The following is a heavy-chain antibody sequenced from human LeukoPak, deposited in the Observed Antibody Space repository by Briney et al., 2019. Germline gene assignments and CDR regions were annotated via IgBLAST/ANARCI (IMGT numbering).Heavy chain of an antibody. J-gene: IGHJ4*02. CDR3: ARGSRDSSSYY. D-gene: IGHD6-6*01. Sequence: GGSLRLSCAASGFSFSNYYMSWIRQAPWKGLEWISCISSSGDYTNYADSVKGRFTISRDSAKISLFLQMNGLRAEDTAVYYCARGSRDSSSYYGGQGTLVTVSS. V-gene: IGHV3-11*06. CDR2: ISSSGDYT. CDR1: GFSFSNYY.